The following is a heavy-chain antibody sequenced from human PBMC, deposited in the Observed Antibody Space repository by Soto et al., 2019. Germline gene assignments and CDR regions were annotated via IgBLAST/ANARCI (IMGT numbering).Heavy chain of an antibody. J-gene: IGHJ5*02. CDR1: GYSFIGYY. Sequence: QVRLVQSGADVKKPGASLKVSCKASGYSFIGYYIHWVRQAPGQGLEWMGWLNPDSGGSTLAGKFEGWVTMTRDTSLSTAYLELHNLKSDDTAVYSCARGGKPPMTYDPLWFDPWDQGTLVIVSS. V-gene: IGHV1-2*04. CDR2: LNPDSGGS. CDR3: ARGGKPPMTYDPLWFDP. D-gene: IGHD3-22*01.